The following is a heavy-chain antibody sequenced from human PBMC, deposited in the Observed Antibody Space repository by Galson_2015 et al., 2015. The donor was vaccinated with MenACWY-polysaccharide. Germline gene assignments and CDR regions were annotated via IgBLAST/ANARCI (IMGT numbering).Heavy chain of an antibody. D-gene: IGHD3-10*01. J-gene: IGHJ6*02. CDR3: ARERWFGELLYYMDV. CDR2: INPSGGST. Sequence: SVKVSCKASGYTFTSYYMHWVRQAPGQGLEWMGIINPSGGSTSCAQKFQGRVTMTRDTSTSTVYMELSSLRSEDTAVYYCARERWFGELLYYMDVWGQGTTVTVSS. CDR1: GYTFTSYY. V-gene: IGHV1-46*01.